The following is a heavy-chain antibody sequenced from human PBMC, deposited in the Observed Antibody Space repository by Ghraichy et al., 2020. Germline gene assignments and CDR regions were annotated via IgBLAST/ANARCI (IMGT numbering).Heavy chain of an antibody. CDR3: ARDSGGRIEYLSAFDI. CDR2: ISSSSSYI. CDR1: GFTFSSYS. J-gene: IGHJ3*02. V-gene: IGHV3-21*01. Sequence: GGSLRLSCAASGFTFSSYSMNWVRQAPGKGLEWVSSISSSSSYIYYADSVKGRFTISRDNAKNSLYLQMNSLRAEDTAVYYCARDSGGRIEYLSAFDIWGQGTMVTVSS. D-gene: IGHD2-15*01.